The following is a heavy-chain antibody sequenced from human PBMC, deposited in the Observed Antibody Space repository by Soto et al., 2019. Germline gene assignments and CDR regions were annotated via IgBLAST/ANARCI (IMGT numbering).Heavy chain of an antibody. J-gene: IGHJ5*02. Sequence: QLQLQESGSGLVKPSQTLSLTCAVSGGSISSGGYSWSWLRQPPGKGLEWIGDIYHNRNTYYHPSLKMRVTISADTSKNHCSLKLSPATAAGTTMYYCSRVPAPWGQATLVTVSS. CDR3: SRVPAP. V-gene: IGHV4-30-2*01. CDR2: IYHNRNT. CDR1: GGSISSGGYS.